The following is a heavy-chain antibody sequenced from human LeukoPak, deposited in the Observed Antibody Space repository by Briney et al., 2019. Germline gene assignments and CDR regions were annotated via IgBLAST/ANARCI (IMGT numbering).Heavy chain of an antibody. CDR1: GGSISSGGYY. D-gene: IGHD3-3*01. J-gene: IGHJ4*02. Sequence: SETLSLTCTVSGGSISSGGYYWSWIRQSPGKGLEWIGTVYYSGSAYYNPSLKTQVTISVDTSKNQFSLKLSSVTAADTAVYYCARGSQVDDFWSGYRAPLDYWGQGTLVTVSS. V-gene: IGHV4-39*01. CDR3: ARGSQVDDFWSGYRAPLDY. CDR2: VYYSGSA.